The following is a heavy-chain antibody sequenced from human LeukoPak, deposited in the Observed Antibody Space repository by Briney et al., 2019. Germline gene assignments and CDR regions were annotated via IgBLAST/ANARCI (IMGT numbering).Heavy chain of an antibody. CDR3: AKLQGYSQGEDY. V-gene: IGHV3-33*06. J-gene: IGHJ4*02. D-gene: IGHD5-18*01. Sequence: PGRSLRLSCAASGFTFSSYGMHWVRQAPGKGLEWVAVIWYDGSNKYYADSVKGRFTISRDNSKNTLYLQMNSLRAEDTAVYYCAKLQGYSQGEDYWGQGTLVTVSS. CDR1: GFTFSSYG. CDR2: IWYDGSNK.